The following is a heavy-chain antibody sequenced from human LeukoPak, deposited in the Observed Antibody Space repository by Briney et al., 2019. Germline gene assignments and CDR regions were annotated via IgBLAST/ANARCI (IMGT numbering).Heavy chain of an antibody. J-gene: IGHJ4*02. CDR2: IYYSGST. V-gene: IGHV4-59*07. Sequence: SDTLSLTCTVPGGSISSYYWSWIRQPPGKGLEWLGYIYYSGSTKYNPSLKSRVTISVDRSKSQFSLKLSSVTAADSAFYYCASGSGGYFDSWGQGSLVTVSP. CDR1: GGSISSYY. CDR3: ASGSGGYFDS. D-gene: IGHD2-8*02.